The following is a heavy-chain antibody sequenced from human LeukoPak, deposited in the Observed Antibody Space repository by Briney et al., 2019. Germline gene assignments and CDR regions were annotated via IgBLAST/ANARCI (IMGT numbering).Heavy chain of an antibody. CDR3: ARGFGDC. Sequence: PGGSLRLSCAASGFTFSGSWMIWVLQAPGKGLEWVANIKEDGSQKFYVDSVKGRFTISRDNARNSLYLQMSSLRAEDTAVYYCARGFGDCWGQGTLVTVSS. V-gene: IGHV3-7*04. CDR1: GFTFSGSW. CDR2: IKEDGSQK. D-gene: IGHD3-10*01. J-gene: IGHJ4*02.